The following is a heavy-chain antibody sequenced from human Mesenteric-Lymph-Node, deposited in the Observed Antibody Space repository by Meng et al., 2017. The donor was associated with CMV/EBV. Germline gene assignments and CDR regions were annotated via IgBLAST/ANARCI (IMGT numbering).Heavy chain of an antibody. CDR1: GGSVSGYY. D-gene: IGHD4-17*01. J-gene: IGHJ4*02. V-gene: IGHV4-34*01. CDR3: ARGYGDYSFDY. Sequence: LACAVYGGSVSGYYWSWIRQPPGKGLEWIGEINHSGSTNYNPSLKSRVTISVDTSKNQFSLKLSSVTAADTAVYYCARGYGDYSFDYWGQGTLVTVSS. CDR2: INHSGST.